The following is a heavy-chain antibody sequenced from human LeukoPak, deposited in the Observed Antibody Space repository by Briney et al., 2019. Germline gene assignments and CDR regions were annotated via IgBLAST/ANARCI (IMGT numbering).Heavy chain of an antibody. D-gene: IGHD6-13*01. CDR1: GGTFSSYA. Sequence: SVKVSCKASGGTFSSYAISWVRQAPGQGLEWMGRIIPILGIANYAQKFQGRVAITADKSTSTAYMELSSLRSEDTAVYYCARYHIAAARYYFDYWGQGTLVTVSS. J-gene: IGHJ4*02. CDR2: IIPILGIA. CDR3: ARYHIAAARYYFDY. V-gene: IGHV1-69*04.